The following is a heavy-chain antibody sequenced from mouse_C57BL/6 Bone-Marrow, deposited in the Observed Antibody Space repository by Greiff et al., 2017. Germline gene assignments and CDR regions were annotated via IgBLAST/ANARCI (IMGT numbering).Heavy chain of an antibody. V-gene: IGHV14-4*01. Sequence: VQLQQSGAELVRPGASVKLSCTASGFNIKDDYMHWVKQRPEQGLEWIGWIDPENGDTEYASKFQGKATITADTSSNTAYLQLSSLTSEDTAVYYCTIDYSNSYYLDYWGQGTTLTVSS. CDR1: GFNIKDDY. J-gene: IGHJ2*01. CDR2: IDPENGDT. CDR3: TIDYSNSYYLDY. D-gene: IGHD2-5*01.